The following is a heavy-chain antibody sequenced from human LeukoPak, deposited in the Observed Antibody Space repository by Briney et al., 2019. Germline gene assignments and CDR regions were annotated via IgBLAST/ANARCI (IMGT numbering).Heavy chain of an antibody. CDR3: AKGPGLQYFDY. Sequence: GGSLRLSCAASGFTFSSYGMQWVRQAPGKGLEWVAVISYDGSNKYYADSVKGRFTISRDNSKNTLYLQMNSLRAEDTAVYYCAKGPGLQYFDYWGQGTLVTVSS. J-gene: IGHJ4*02. V-gene: IGHV3-30*18. CDR2: ISYDGSNK. CDR1: GFTFSSYG.